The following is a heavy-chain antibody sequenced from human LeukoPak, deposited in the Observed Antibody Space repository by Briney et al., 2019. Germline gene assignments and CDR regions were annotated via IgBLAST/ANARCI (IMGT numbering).Heavy chain of an antibody. J-gene: IGHJ4*02. V-gene: IGHV3-21*01. CDR3: ARDRSDCSGGSCYSLFDY. Sequence: PGGSLRLSCAASGFTFSSYSMNWVRQAPGKGLEWVSSISSSSSYIYYADSVKGRFTISRDNAKNSLYLQMNSLRAEDTAVYYCARDRSDCSGGSCYSLFDYWGQGTLVTVSS. D-gene: IGHD2-15*01. CDR1: GFTFSSYS. CDR2: ISSSSSYI.